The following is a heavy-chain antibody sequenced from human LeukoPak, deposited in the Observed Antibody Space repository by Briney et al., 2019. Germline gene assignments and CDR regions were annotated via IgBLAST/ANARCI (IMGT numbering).Heavy chain of an antibody. CDR1: GYTLTELS. D-gene: IGHD3-3*01. Sequence: ASVKVSCKVSGYTLTELSMHWVRQAPGKGLEWMGGFDPEDGETIYAQKFQGRVTMTEDTSTDTAYMELSSLRSEDTAVYYRATSTAFWSGYLNWGQGTLVTVSS. J-gene: IGHJ4*02. CDR3: ATSTAFWSGYLN. CDR2: FDPEDGET. V-gene: IGHV1-24*01.